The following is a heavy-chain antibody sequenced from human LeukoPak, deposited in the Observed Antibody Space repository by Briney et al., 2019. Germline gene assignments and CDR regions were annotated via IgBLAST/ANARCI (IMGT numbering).Heavy chain of an antibody. V-gene: IGHV1-18*04. J-gene: IGHJ5*02. Sequence: ASVKVSCKASGYTFTGYYMNWVRQAPGQGLEWMGWISAYNGNTNYAQKLQGRVTMTTDTSTSTAYMELRSLRSDDTAVYYCARVVVPAAHPVRGWFDPWGQGTLVTVSS. CDR3: ARVVVPAAHPVRGWFDP. CDR2: ISAYNGNT. CDR1: GYTFTGYY. D-gene: IGHD2-2*01.